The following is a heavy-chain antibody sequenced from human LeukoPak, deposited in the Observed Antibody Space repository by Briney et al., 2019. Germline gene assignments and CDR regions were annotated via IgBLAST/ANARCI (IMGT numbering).Heavy chain of an antibody. CDR3: ARSTRQLWIDY. J-gene: IGHJ4*02. Sequence: GGSLRLSCAASGFTFSSYSMNWVRQAPGKGLEWVSSISSSSSYIYYADSVKGRFTISRDNAKNSLYLQMNSLRAEDTAVCYCARSTRQLWIDYWGQGTLVTVSS. V-gene: IGHV3-21*01. CDR1: GFTFSSYS. CDR2: ISSSSSYI. D-gene: IGHD5-18*01.